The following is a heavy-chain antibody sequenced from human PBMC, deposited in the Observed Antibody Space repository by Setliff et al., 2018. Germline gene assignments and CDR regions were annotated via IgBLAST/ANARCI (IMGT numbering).Heavy chain of an antibody. Sequence: HPGGSLRLSCVVSGFTFSNYAMSWVRQAPGKGLEWVSAIDESGGGTYYADSVKGRFTISRDNSKNTLYLQMNSLRAEDTAVYHCGREYSSSSYWGQGILVTVSS. D-gene: IGHD6-6*01. V-gene: IGHV3-23*01. CDR3: GREYSSSSY. CDR2: IDESGGGT. CDR1: GFTFSNYA. J-gene: IGHJ4*02.